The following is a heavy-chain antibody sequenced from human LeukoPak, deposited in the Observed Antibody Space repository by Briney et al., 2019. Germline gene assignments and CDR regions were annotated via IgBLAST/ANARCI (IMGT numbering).Heavy chain of an antibody. D-gene: IGHD6-19*01. V-gene: IGHV1-18*01. CDR2: ISPYNDNT. CDR1: GYTFTTYG. J-gene: IGHJ4*02. Sequence: ASVKVSCKASGYTFTTYGISWVRQAPGQGLEWMGWISPYNDNTEYAQKFQGRVTMTTDTSTSTVYMELRSLRSDDTAMYYCAKDPPHSSGPNSPCFEFWGQGTLVTVPS. CDR3: AKDPPHSSGPNSPCFEF.